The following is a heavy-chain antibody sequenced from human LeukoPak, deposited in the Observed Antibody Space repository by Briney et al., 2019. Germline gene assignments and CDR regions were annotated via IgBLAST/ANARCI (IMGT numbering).Heavy chain of an antibody. V-gene: IGHV4-30-2*01. CDR1: GGSISSGGYS. CDR3: ARVGDSGYGYHFDY. D-gene: IGHD5-12*01. CDR2: IYHSGST. Sequence: SETLSLTCAVSGGSISSGGYSWSWIRQPPGKGLEWIGYIYHSGSTYYNPSLKSRVTISVDRSKNQFSLKLSSVTAADTAVYYCARVGDSGYGYHFDYWGQGNLVTVSS. J-gene: IGHJ4*02.